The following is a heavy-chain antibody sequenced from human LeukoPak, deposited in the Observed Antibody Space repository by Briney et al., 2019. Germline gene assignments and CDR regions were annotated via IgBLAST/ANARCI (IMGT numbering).Heavy chain of an antibody. CDR1: GGSFSGYY. V-gene: IGHV4-34*01. CDR2: INHSGST. Sequence: PSETLSLTCAVYGGSFSGYYWSWIRQPPGKGLEWIGEINHSGSTNYNPSLKSRVTISVDTSKNQFSLKLSSVTAADTAVYYCARSGDGYNYGDYWGRGTLVTVSS. D-gene: IGHD5-24*01. CDR3: ARSGDGYNYGDY. J-gene: IGHJ4*02.